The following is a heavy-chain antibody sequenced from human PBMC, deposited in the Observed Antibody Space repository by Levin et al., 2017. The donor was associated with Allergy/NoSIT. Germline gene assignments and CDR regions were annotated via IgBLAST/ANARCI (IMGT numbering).Heavy chain of an antibody. Sequence: PGGSLRLSCAASGFTFSSYAMSWVRQAPGKGLEWVSALSGSAGSTYYADSVKGRFTISRANSKNTVYLQLTSLRAEDTAIYYCAKEIRGYTYGLVSFTFQSWGQGTLVTVSS. V-gene: IGHV3-23*01. CDR2: LSGSAGST. D-gene: IGHD5-18*01. CDR3: AKEIRGYTYGLVSFTFQS. J-gene: IGHJ5*02. CDR1: GFTFSSYA.